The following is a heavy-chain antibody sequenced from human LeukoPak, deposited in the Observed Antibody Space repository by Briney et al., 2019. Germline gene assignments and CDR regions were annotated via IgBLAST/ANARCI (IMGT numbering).Heavy chain of an antibody. J-gene: IGHJ4*02. V-gene: IGHV3-23*01. CDR3: AKGCSSGYYNHFDY. D-gene: IGHD3-22*01. CDR2: ISGSAGSA. Sequence: GGSLRLSCAASCITFSNYAMSWVRQAPGKGLEWVSTISGSAGSAYYADSVKGRFTISRDNSKNTLYLQMNTLRTAVHVVHYCAKGCSSGYYNHFDYWGQGTLVTVSS. CDR1: CITFSNYA.